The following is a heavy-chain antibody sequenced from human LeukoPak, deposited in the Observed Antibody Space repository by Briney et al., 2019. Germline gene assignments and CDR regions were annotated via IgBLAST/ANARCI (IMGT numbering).Heavy chain of an antibody. J-gene: IGHJ4*02. D-gene: IGHD3-22*01. CDR2: FDPEDGET. V-gene: IGHV1-24*01. Sequence: ASVKVSCEVSGYTLTELSMHWVRQAPGKGLEWMGGFDPEDGETIYAQKFQGRVTMTEDTSTDTAYMELSSLRSEDTAVYYCATIPGWGYYDSSAGWGQGTLVTVSS. CDR3: ATIPGWGYYDSSAG. CDR1: GYTLTELS.